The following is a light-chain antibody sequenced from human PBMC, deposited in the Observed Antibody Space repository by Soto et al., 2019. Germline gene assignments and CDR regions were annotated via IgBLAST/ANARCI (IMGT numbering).Light chain of an antibody. J-gene: IGKJ1*01. CDR2: DAS. CDR3: QQYNGYSPWT. Sequence: DIQMTQSPSTLSASVGDRVTITCRASQSISSWLAWYRQKPGKAPKLLIYDASSLESGVPSRFSGSGSGTEFTLTISSLQPDDFATYYCQQYNGYSPWTFGQGTKVDIK. CDR1: QSISSW. V-gene: IGKV1-5*01.